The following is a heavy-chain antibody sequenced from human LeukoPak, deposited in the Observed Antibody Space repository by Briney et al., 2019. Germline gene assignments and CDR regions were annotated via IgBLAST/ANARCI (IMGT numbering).Heavy chain of an antibody. V-gene: IGHV2-70*11. J-gene: IGHJ3*02. D-gene: IGHD3-22*01. CDR2: IDWDDDE. Sequence: ESGPTLVNPTQTLTLTCTFSGFSRSTSGMCVSWIRQPPGKALEWLARIDWDDDEYYSTSLKTRLTISKDTSKNQVVLTMTNMDPVDTATYYCARIPEYYYDSSETGAFDIWGQGTMVTVSS. CDR1: GFSRSTSGMC. CDR3: ARIPEYYYDSSETGAFDI.